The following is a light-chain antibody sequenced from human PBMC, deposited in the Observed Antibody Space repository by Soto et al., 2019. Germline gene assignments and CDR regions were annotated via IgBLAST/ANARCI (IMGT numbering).Light chain of an antibody. CDR3: SSYTSSSTLDVV. CDR1: SSDVDGYNY. CDR2: DVS. Sequence: QSALTQPASVSGSPGQSITISCTGTSSDVDGYNYVSWYQQHPGKAPKLMIYDVSNRPSGVSNRFSGSKSGNTASLTISGLQAEDEADYYCSSYTSSSTLDVVFGGGTQRTVL. J-gene: IGLJ2*01. V-gene: IGLV2-14*01.